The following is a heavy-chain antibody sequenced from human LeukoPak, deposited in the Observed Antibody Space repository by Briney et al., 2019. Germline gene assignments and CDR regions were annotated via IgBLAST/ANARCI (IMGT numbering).Heavy chain of an antibody. D-gene: IGHD1-26*01. CDR1: GYTFISYA. CDR3: ARDYSGSYNWFDP. Sequence: ASVNVSCKASGYTFISYAIHWVRQAPGQRLEWMGWINAGNGNTKYSQKFQGRVTITRDTSASAAYMELSSLRSEDTAVYYCARDYSGSYNWFDPWGQGTLVTVSS. J-gene: IGHJ5*02. V-gene: IGHV1-3*01. CDR2: INAGNGNT.